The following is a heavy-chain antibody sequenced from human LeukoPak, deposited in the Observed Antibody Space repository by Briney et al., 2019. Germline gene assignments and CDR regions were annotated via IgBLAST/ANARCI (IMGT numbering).Heavy chain of an antibody. CDR1: CYTFTTTYG. V-gene: IGHV1-18*01. D-gene: IGHD3-22*01. CDR3: ARDLSRGSGYFGTY. J-gene: IGHJ4*02. CDR2: ISGENGDT. Sequence: VASVKDSCKTSCYTFTTTYGISWVRQTPGQGLEWMGWISGENGDTNYAQRFQGRVTMTTDTSTSTAYMELRSLTADDTAVYYCARDLSRGSGYFGTYWGQGTLVTVSS.